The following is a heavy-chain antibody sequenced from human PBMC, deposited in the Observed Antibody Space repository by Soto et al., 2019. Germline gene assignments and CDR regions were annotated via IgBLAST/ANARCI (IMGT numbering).Heavy chain of an antibody. CDR1: DSSMSPYY. CDR3: AREKDLILGGYAFGY. CDR2: LLYRGTA. V-gene: IGHV4-59*01. Sequence: QVQLQESGPRLVKPSETLSLTCSVSDSSMSPYYWTWFRQAPGKGLEWIGHLLYRGTATYNPAIKGRVTISLDTSKKQVSLKLSSVIAADTAVYYCAREKDLILGGYAFGYWGPGTLVTVSS. J-gene: IGHJ3*01. D-gene: IGHD1-26*01.